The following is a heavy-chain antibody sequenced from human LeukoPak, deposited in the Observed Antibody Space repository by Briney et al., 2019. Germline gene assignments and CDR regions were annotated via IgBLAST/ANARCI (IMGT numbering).Heavy chain of an antibody. CDR2: MNPNSGNI. Sequence: ASVKVSCKASGYTFTSYDINWVRQATGQGLEWMGWMNPNSGNIGSAQRFQGRITTTRDTSISTAYMELSSLGSEDTAVYYCARGTLVRLPSSFDPWGQGTLVTASS. D-gene: IGHD3-16*02. CDR3: ARGTLVRLPSSFDP. V-gene: IGHV1-8*01. CDR1: GYTFTSYD. J-gene: IGHJ5*02.